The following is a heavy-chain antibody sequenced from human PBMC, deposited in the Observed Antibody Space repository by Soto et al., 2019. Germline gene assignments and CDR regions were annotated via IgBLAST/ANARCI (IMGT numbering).Heavy chain of an antibody. Sequence: EVQLVESGGGLVQPGGSLRLSCAASGFTFSRYWIHWVRQAPGKGLVWVARSNSDGSVTRYADSVKGRFTISRDNAKKAVYLEMNSLRAEDTAVYYCARIYSGSAYYGMDVWGHGTTVTVSS. CDR1: GFTFSRYW. D-gene: IGHD1-26*01. V-gene: IGHV3-74*01. J-gene: IGHJ6*02. CDR3: ARIYSGSAYYGMDV. CDR2: SNSDGSVT.